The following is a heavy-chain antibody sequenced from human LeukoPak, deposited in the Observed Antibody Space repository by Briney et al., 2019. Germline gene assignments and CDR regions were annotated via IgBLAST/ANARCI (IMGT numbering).Heavy chain of an antibody. CDR3: AIDLYYFYYSLDV. CDR2: IKRDGSEK. Sequence: GGSLRLSCAASGFTFSSSWMSWVRQAPGKGLEWVANIKRDGSEKYYVDSVKGRFTISRDNAKNSLSLQMNSLRVEDTAVYYCAIDLYYFYYSLDVWGQGTTVTVSS. J-gene: IGHJ6*02. CDR1: GFTFSSSW. V-gene: IGHV3-7*01.